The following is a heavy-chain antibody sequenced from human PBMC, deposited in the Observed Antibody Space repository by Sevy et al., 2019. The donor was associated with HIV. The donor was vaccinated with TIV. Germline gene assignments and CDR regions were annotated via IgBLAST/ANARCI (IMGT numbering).Heavy chain of an antibody. CDR3: ATHAGIAAAGRVFDY. D-gene: IGHD6-13*01. CDR2: TRNKADSYTT. V-gene: IGHV3-72*01. Sequence: GGSRRLSCAASGFTFSDHYMEWVRQAPGKGLEWVGRTRNKADSYTTEYAASVKGRFTISRDDSKNSLYLQMTSLKTEDTAVYYCATHAGIAAAGRVFDYWGQGSLVTVSS. J-gene: IGHJ4*02. CDR1: GFTFSDHY.